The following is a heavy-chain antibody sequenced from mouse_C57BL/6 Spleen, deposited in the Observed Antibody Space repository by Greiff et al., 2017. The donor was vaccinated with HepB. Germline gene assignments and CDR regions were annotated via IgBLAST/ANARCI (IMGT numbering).Heavy chain of an antibody. V-gene: IGHV3-6*01. CDR2: ISYDGSN. J-gene: IGHJ3*01. Sequence: ESGPGLVKPSQSLSLTCSVTGYSITSGYYWNWIRQFPGNKLEWMGYISYDGSNNYNPSLKNRISITRDTSKNQFFLKLNSVTTEDTATYYCARLCDWFAYWGQGTLVTVSA. CDR3: ARLCDWFAY. D-gene: IGHD6-1*01. CDR1: GYSITSGYY.